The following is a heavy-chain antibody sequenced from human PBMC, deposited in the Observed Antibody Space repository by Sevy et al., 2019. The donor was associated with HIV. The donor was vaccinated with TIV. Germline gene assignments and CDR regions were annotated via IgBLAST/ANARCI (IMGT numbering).Heavy chain of an antibody. CDR1: GGSFSGYF. Sequence: SGTLSLTCAVYGGSFSGYFWNWIRQSPGKGLEWIGEINHTGTLKYNPSLKSRVTISVDASKNQLSLHLSSVTAADTAIYYCARGRQAYVVVVPSTVPFDYWGQGTLVTVSS. J-gene: IGHJ4*02. V-gene: IGHV4-34*01. D-gene: IGHD2-2*01. CDR3: ARGRQAYVVVVPSTVPFDY. CDR2: INHTGTL.